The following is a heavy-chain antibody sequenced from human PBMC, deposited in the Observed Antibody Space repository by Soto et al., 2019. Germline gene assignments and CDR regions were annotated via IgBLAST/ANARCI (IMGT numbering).Heavy chain of an antibody. CDR3: ARAFIKGVLDY. D-gene: IGHD3-10*01. CDR1: GFTFSSYD. Sequence: GXSLRLSCAASGFTFSSYDMHWVRQVTGKGLEWVSAIGTAGDAYYPNSVKGRFTISRENAKNSLYLQMNSLRAGDTAVYYCARAFIKGVLDYCGQGTLVTXSS. V-gene: IGHV3-13*04. J-gene: IGHJ4*02. CDR2: IGTAGDA.